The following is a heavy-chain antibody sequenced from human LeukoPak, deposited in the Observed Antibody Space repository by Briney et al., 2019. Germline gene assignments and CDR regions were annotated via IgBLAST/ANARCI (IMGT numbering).Heavy chain of an antibody. CDR1: GHTFTRYY. D-gene: IGHD3-3*01. V-gene: IGHV1-46*04. J-gene: IGHJ4*02. Sequence: PSVTLSYKASGHTFTRYYMYWVRQAPGQRLEWMGIIDPSGGSTSYAQKLQGRVTMTRDTSTSTVYMELSSLRSEDTAVYYCARDLEWPNPGYFDYWGQGTLVTVSS. CDR2: IDPSGGST. CDR3: ARDLEWPNPGYFDY.